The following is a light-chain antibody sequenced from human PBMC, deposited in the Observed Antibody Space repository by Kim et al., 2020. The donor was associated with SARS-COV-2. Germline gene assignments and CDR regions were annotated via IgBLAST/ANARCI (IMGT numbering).Light chain of an antibody. J-gene: IGKJ4*01. V-gene: IGKV3-20*01. CDR2: GAS. Sequence: PGEIATPSCSASQSVSRSYLAWYQQKPGQAPRLRIYGASSRATGIPDRFSGSGSGTDFTLTISRLEPEDFAVYYCQQYGSSPLTFGGGTKVDIK. CDR3: QQYGSSPLT. CDR1: QSVSRSY.